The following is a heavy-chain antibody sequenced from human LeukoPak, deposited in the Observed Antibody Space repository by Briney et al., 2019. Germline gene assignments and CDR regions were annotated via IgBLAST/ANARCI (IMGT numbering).Heavy chain of an antibody. CDR3: NVYVWGSHGKDAFDI. CDR2: IKSKTDGGTT. D-gene: IGHD3-16*01. CDR1: GFTFSNAW. Sequence: GGSLRLSCAASGFTFSNAWMSWVRQAPGKGLEWVGRIKSKTDGGTTDYAAPVKGRFTISRDDSKNTLYLQMNSLKTEDTAVYYCNVYVWGSHGKDAFDIWGQGTMVTVSS. V-gene: IGHV3-15*01. J-gene: IGHJ3*02.